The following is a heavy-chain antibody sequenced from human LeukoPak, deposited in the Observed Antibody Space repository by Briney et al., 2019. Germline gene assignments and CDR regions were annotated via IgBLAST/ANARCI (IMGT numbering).Heavy chain of an antibody. CDR2: ISYDGSNK. Sequence: GGSLRLSCAASGFTFSSYGMHWVRQAPGKGLEWVAVISYDGSNKYYADSVKGRFTISRDNSKNTLYLQTNSLRAEDTAVYYCAKPPTVTTRYIDYWGQGTLVTVSS. D-gene: IGHD4-17*01. CDR1: GFTFSSYG. V-gene: IGHV3-30*18. CDR3: AKPPTVTTRYIDY. J-gene: IGHJ4*02.